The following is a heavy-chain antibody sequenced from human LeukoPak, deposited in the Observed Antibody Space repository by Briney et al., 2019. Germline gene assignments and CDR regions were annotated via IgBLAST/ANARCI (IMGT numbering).Heavy chain of an antibody. CDR1: GGTFSSDA. CDR3: ARLVSVTGLGYHWFEP. CDR2: IIPIFGTA. V-gene: IGHV1-69*06. D-gene: IGHD3-9*01. Sequence: ASVKVSCKASGGTFSSDAISCVRQAPGQGLEWMGGIIPIFGTANYAQKFQGRVTITADKSTSTAYMELSSLRSEDTAVYYCARLVSVTGLGYHWFEPWGQGTLVTDSS. J-gene: IGHJ5*02.